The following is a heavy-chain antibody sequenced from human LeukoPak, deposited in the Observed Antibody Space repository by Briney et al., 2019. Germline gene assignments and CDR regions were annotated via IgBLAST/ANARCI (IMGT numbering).Heavy chain of an antibody. CDR2: IYGSGST. CDR1: DDSLSSHY. V-gene: IGHV4-59*08. J-gene: IGHJ4*02. D-gene: IGHD6-19*01. CDR3: ARNVGWYSHDS. Sequence: SETLSLTCTASDDSLSSHYWSWIRQPPGKGLEWIGYIYGSGSTHYDPSLRSRVTISEDTSKNQFSLKLTSVTAADTAVYYCARNVGWYSHDSWGQGTLVTVSS.